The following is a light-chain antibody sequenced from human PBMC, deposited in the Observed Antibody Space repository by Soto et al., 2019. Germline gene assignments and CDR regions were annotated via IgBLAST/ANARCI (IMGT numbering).Light chain of an antibody. CDR1: QSVNSN. Sequence: EIMMTQSPVTLSVSPGERATLSCRASQSVNSNFAWYQQKPGQAPRLLIYGASTRAAGIPTRFRGSGSGTEFTLTISSLQSEDSAIYFCHQYNSWPRGTFGPGTKVEIK. J-gene: IGKJ3*01. CDR2: GAS. CDR3: HQYNSWPRGT. V-gene: IGKV3-15*01.